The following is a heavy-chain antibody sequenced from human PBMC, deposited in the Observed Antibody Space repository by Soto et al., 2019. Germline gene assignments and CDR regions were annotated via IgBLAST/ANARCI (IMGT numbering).Heavy chain of an antibody. V-gene: IGHV2-5*08. CDR2: IYWDDDK. Sequence: TLSLTCTVSGGSISSYYWSWIRQPPGKALEWLALIYWDDDKRYSPSLKSRLTITKDTSKNQVVLTMTNMDPVDTATYYCAHVYGGYDNFDYWGQGTLVT. CDR3: AHVYGGYDNFDY. CDR1: GGSISSYYW. J-gene: IGHJ4*02. D-gene: IGHD5-12*01.